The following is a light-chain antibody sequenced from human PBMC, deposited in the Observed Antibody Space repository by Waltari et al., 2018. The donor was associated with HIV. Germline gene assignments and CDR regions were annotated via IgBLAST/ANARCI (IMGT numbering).Light chain of an antibody. CDR3: AAWDDSLMGV. CDR2: YNN. Sequence: QSVLTQPPSASGTPGQRVTISCSGSSSNIGRNTVNWYQQLPGTSPKLLIYYNNQRPPGVPDRFPGSKSGTSASMSISGLQSEDEADYYCAAWDDSLMGVFGGGTRLTVL. CDR1: SSNIGRNT. V-gene: IGLV1-44*01. J-gene: IGLJ3*02.